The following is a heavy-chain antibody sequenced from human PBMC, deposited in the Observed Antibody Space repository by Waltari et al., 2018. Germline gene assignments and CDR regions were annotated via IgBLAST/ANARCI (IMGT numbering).Heavy chain of an antibody. Sequence: QVQLVQSGAEVKKPGSSVKVSCKASGGTFSSYAISWVRQAPGQGLEWMGGIIPILGTANYAQKFQGRVTITADESTSTAYMERSSLRSEDTAVYYCASPSPGYCSSTSCYYFDYWGQGTLVIVSS. J-gene: IGHJ4*02. CDR3: ASPSPGYCSSTSCYYFDY. D-gene: IGHD2-2*01. V-gene: IGHV1-69*01. CDR2: IIPILGTA. CDR1: GGTFSSYA.